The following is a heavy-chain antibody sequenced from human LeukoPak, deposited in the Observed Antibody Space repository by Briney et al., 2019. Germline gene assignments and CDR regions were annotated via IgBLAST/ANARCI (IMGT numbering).Heavy chain of an antibody. V-gene: IGHV4-61*02. CDR1: GGSISSGSYY. D-gene: IGHD3-16*01. CDR3: ASGVWYFDL. CDR2: IYTSGST. Sequence: SETLSLTCTVSGGSISSGSYYWSWIRQPAGKGLEWIGRIYTSGSTNYNPSLKSRVTISVDTSKNQFSLKLSSVTAADTAVYYCASGVWYFDLWGRGTLVTVSS. J-gene: IGHJ2*01.